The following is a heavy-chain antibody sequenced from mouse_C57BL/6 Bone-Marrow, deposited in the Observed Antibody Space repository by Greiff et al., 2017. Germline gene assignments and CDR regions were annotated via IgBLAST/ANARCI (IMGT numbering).Heavy chain of an antibody. J-gene: IGHJ4*01. CDR3: ARRAWGYYAMDY. V-gene: IGHV3-6*01. D-gene: IGHD3-1*01. CDR1: GYSITSGYY. Sequence: EVQLVESGPGLVKPSQSLSLTCSVTGYSITSGYYWNWIRQFPGNKLEWMGYISYDGSNNYKPYLKNRISITRDTSKNQFFLQLNSVTTEDTATYYCARRAWGYYAMDYWGQGTSVTVSS. CDR2: ISYDGSN.